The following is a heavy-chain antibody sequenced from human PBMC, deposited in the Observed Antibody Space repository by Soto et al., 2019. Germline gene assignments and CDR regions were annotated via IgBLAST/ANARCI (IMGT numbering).Heavy chain of an antibody. D-gene: IGHD3-16*01. CDR2: INHSGST. CDR1: GGSFSGYY. J-gene: IGHJ4*02. CDR3: ARGEIMITFGGVTAANYYFDY. V-gene: IGHV4-34*01. Sequence: QVQLQQWGAGLLKPSETLSLTCAVYGGSFSGYYWSWIRQPPGKGLEWIGEINHSGSTNYNPSLKSRVPISVDTSKNQSSLKLSSVTAADTAVYYCARGEIMITFGGVTAANYYFDYWGQGTLVTVSS.